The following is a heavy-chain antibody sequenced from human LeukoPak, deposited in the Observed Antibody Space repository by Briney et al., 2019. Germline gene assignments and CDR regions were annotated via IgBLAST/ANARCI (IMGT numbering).Heavy chain of an antibody. J-gene: IGHJ4*02. V-gene: IGHV3-11*04. CDR2: ISSSGSTI. Sequence: GGSLRLSCAASGFTFSDYYMSWIRQAPGKGLEWVSYISSSGSTIYYADSVKGRFTISRDNAKNSLYLQMNSLRADDTAVYYCARDHLYYEISGPRFDNWGQGTRVTVSS. CDR3: ARDHLYYEISGPRFDN. CDR1: GFTFSDYY. D-gene: IGHD3-16*01.